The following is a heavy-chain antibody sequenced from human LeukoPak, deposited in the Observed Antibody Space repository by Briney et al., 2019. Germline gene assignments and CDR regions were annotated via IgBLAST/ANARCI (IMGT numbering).Heavy chain of an antibody. CDR3: AKTNYDSSVYSYYMDV. CDR2: ISYSSSTI. J-gene: IGHJ6*03. Sequence: GGSLRLSCAASGFTFSSYSMNWARQAPGKGLEWVSYISYSSSTIYYADSARGRFTISRDNAKNSLYLQMNSLRAEDTAVYYCAKTNYDSSVYSYYMDVWGKGTTVTVSS. V-gene: IGHV3-48*01. D-gene: IGHD3-22*01. CDR1: GFTFSSYS.